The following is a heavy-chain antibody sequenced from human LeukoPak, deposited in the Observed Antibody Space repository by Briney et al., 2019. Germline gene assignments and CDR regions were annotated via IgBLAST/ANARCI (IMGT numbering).Heavy chain of an antibody. D-gene: IGHD2-21*01. CDR1: GASISSYY. CDR3: ASRSPPGETGYFDY. CDR2: IFYSGST. V-gene: IGHV4-59*06. J-gene: IGHJ4*02. Sequence: SETLSLTCTVSGASISSYYWTWIRQLPGKGLEWIGYIFYSGSTYYNPSLKSRVTISVDTSNNQFSLKLNSVTAADTAVYYCASRSPPGETGYFDYWGQGTLVTVSS.